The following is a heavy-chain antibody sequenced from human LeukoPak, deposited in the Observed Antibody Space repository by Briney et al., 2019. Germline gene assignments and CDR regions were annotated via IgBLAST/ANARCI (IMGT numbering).Heavy chain of an antibody. J-gene: IGHJ4*02. CDR3: ARDFGSAGGSFAPLDY. CDR2: ISGSGGST. CDR1: GFTFSSYA. D-gene: IGHD1-26*01. V-gene: IGHV3-23*01. Sequence: GGSLRLSCAASGFTFSSYAMSWVRQAPGKGLEWVSAISGSGGSTYYADSVKGRFTISRDNAKNSLYLQMNSLRAEDTAVYYCARDFGSAGGSFAPLDYWGQGTLVTVSS.